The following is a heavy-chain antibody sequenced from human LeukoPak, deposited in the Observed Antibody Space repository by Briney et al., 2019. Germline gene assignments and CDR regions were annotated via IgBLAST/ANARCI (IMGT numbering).Heavy chain of an antibody. CDR3: ARGRSAYSSSWLAVY. CDR1: GYTFTGYY. J-gene: IGHJ4*02. V-gene: IGHV1-2*06. D-gene: IGHD6-13*01. Sequence: GASVKVSCKASGYTFTGYYMHWARQAPGQGLEWMGRINPNSGGTNYAQKFQGRVTMTRDTSISTAYMELSGLRSGDTAVYYCARGRSAYSSSWLAVYWGQGTLVTVSS. CDR2: INPNSGGT.